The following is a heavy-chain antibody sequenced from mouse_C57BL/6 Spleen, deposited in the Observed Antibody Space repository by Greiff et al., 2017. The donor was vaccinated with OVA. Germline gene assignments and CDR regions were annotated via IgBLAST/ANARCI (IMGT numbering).Heavy chain of an antibody. J-gene: IGHJ3*01. V-gene: IGHV1-15*01. CDR1: GYTFTDYE. Sequence: QVQLQQSGAELVRPGASVTLSCKASGYTFTDYEMHWVKQTPVHGLEWIGAIDPETGGTAYNQKFKGKAILTADKSSSTAYMELRSLTSEDSAVYYCTRIIYDGYYEADWGQGTLVTVSA. D-gene: IGHD2-3*01. CDR3: TRIIYDGYYEAD. CDR2: IDPETGGT.